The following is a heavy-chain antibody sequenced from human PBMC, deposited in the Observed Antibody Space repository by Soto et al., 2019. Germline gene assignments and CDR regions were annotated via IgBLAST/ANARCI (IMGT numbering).Heavy chain of an antibody. CDR3: AGQDIVVVPAATTVTTTVDY. CDR2: IIPILGIA. D-gene: IGHD2-2*01. CDR1: GGTFSSYT. J-gene: IGHJ4*02. V-gene: IGHV1-69*02. Sequence: QVQLVQSGAEVKKPGSSVKVSCKASGGTFSSYTISWVRQAPGQGLEWMGRIIPILGIANYAQKFQGRVTITADKSTGAAYMELSSLRSEDTAVYYCAGQDIVVVPAATTVTTTVDYWGQGTLVTVSS.